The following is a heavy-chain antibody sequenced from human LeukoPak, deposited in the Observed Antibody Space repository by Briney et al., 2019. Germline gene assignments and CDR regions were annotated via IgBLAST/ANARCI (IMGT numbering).Heavy chain of an antibody. J-gene: IGHJ3*02. CDR1: GFTFSSYS. CDR2: IWYDGSNK. V-gene: IGHV3-33*08. D-gene: IGHD3-16*01. Sequence: QPGGSLRLSCAASGFTFSSYSMNWVRQAPGKGLEWVAVIWYDGSNKYYADSVKGRFTISRDNSKNTLYLQMNSLRAEDTAVYYCARLGATAGYDAFDIWGQGTMVTVSS. CDR3: ARLGATAGYDAFDI.